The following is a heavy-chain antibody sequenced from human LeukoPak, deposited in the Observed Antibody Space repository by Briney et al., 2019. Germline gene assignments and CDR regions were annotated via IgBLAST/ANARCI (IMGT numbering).Heavy chain of an antibody. J-gene: IGHJ3*02. V-gene: IGHV4-59*08. CDR3: ASHYFDDAFDI. D-gene: IGHD3-10*01. CDR1: GGSISNYY. CDR2: IYYSGNT. Sequence: SETLSLTCTVSGGSISNYYWSWVRQPPGKGLEWIGYIYYSGNTNYNPSLKSRVTISVDTSKNQFSLKLSSVTAADTAVYYCASHYFDDAFDIWGRGTMVTVPS.